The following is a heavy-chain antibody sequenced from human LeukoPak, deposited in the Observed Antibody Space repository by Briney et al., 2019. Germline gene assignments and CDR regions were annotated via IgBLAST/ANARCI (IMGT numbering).Heavy chain of an antibody. CDR1: GFTFSSYG. V-gene: IGHV3-23*01. J-gene: IGHJ3*02. D-gene: IGHD4-17*01. CDR3: ARLDYGDYLRGAFDI. Sequence: GGSLRLSCAASGFTFSSYGMSWVRQAPGKGLEWISGISGSGANTYYADSVKGRFTISRDNAKNSLYLQMNSLRAEDTTVYYCARLDYGDYLRGAFDIWGQGTMVTVSS. CDR2: ISGSGANT.